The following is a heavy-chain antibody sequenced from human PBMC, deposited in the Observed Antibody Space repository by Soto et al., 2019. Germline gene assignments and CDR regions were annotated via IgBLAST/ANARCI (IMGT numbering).Heavy chain of an antibody. CDR1: GFTFSSYG. Sequence: GGSLRLSCAASGFTFSSYGMHWVRQAPGKGLEWVAVIWYDGSNKYYADSVKGRFTISRDNSKNTLYLQMNSLRAEDTAVYYCARDWGVSYYYMDVWGKGTTVTVSS. V-gene: IGHV3-33*01. D-gene: IGHD3-16*01. CDR3: ARDWGVSYYYMDV. J-gene: IGHJ6*03. CDR2: IWYDGSNK.